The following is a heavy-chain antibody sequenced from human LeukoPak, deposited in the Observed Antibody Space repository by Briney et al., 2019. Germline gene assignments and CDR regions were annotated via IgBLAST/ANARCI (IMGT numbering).Heavy chain of an antibody. J-gene: IGHJ5*02. CDR1: GYTFTGYF. Sequence: ASVKVSCKASGYTFTGYFIHWVRQAPGQGLEWMGWINPKSGGTNYQQKFQDRVTMTRDTSITTAYMEMSMLRSDDTAVYYCARSMVVRGVMGNYFDPWGQGTLVTVSS. V-gene: IGHV1-2*02. CDR3: ARSMVVRGVMGNYFDP. D-gene: IGHD3-10*01. CDR2: INPKSGGT.